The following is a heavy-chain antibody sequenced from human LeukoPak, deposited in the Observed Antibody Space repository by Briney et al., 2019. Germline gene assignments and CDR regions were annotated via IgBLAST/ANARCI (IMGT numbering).Heavy chain of an antibody. Sequence: PGGSLRLSCAASGFTFSNYAMSWVRQAPGKGLEWVSSMSATSGSTFYADSVRGRFTISRDNSKNTLYLQMNSLRAEDTAVYYCAKVQDYYGSGVGFDCWGQGTLVTVSS. V-gene: IGHV3-23*01. J-gene: IGHJ4*02. CDR3: AKVQDYYGSGVGFDC. CDR1: GFTFSNYA. CDR2: MSATSGST. D-gene: IGHD3-10*01.